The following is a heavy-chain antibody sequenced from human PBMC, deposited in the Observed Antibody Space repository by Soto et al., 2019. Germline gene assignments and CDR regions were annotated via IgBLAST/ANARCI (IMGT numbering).Heavy chain of an antibody. CDR1: GGSMSSHY. V-gene: IGHV4-59*11. J-gene: IGHJ4*02. D-gene: IGHD3-16*01. CDR3: ARADPDASIGY. CDR2: ISYSGST. Sequence: SETLSLTCTVSGGSMSSHYWTWLRQPPGKGLEWIGYISYSGSTYYNPSLKSRVTITADTSRNQFSLKLSSVIAADTAVYYCARADPDASIGYWGQGTLVTVSS.